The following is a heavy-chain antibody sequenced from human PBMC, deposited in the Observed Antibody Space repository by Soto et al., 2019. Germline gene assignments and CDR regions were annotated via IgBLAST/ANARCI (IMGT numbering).Heavy chain of an antibody. CDR2: TYFRSRWYS. J-gene: IGHJ4*02. CDR1: GDSVASSSAA. Sequence: QTLSLTCAISGDSVASSSAAWDWIRQSPSRGLEWLGRTYFRSRWYSDYAVSVKGRISVAPDTSKNQFSLQLNSVTPEDSAVYFCARDGVTASYFFDYWGPGILVTVSS. V-gene: IGHV6-1*01. D-gene: IGHD3-10*01. CDR3: ARDGVTASYFFDY.